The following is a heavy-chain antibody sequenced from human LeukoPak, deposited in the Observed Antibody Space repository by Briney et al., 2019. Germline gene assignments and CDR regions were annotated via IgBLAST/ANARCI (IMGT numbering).Heavy chain of an antibody. CDR1: GGPFRGFF. Sequence: SETLSPTCAVYGGPFRGFFWSWIRQAPGKGLEWIGEVSHSGSSNYNPSLKSRINISLDTSKSQFSLRLTSVTAADTAVYYCARGIFYGGRNQYIWLDLWGQGTLVTVSS. CDR3: ARGIFYGGRNQYIWLDL. CDR2: VSHSGSS. V-gene: IGHV4-34*01. J-gene: IGHJ5*02. D-gene: IGHD4-23*01.